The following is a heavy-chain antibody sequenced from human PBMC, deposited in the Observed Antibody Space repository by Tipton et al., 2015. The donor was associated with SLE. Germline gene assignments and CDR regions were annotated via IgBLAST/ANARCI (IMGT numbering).Heavy chain of an antibody. J-gene: IGHJ4*02. CDR3: ARGRYSNHYFDY. Sequence: SLRLSCAASGFTFKFYAMHWVRQAPGKGLEWVAVISASAGLTDYADSVKGRFTISRDNSKNTLYLQMGSLRTEDMAVYYCARGRYSNHYFDYWGQGTLVTVSS. CDR1: GFTFKFYA. CDR2: ISASAGLT. D-gene: IGHD4-11*01. V-gene: IGHV3-23*01.